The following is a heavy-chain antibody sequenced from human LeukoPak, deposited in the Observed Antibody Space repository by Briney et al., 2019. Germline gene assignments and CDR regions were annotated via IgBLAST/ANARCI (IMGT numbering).Heavy chain of an antibody. CDR2: ISGRGFSM. Sequence: PGGSLRLSCAASGFSFNESYMTWNRQAPGKGLEWVAYISGRGFSMYYADSLKGRFTISRDNARNSLYLNMSSLRADDTAVYYCARGKRRFDYWGQGTLVTVSP. CDR3: ARGKRRFDY. CDR1: GFSFNESY. J-gene: IGHJ4*02. V-gene: IGHV3-11*01.